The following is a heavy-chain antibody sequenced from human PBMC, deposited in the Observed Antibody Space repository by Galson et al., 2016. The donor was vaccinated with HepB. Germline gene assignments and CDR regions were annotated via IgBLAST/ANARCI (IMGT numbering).Heavy chain of an antibody. D-gene: IGHD1-26*01. CDR1: GASIIDQLW. J-gene: IGHJ4*02. V-gene: IGHV4-4*02. CDR2: IYHSGTT. Sequence: ETLSLTCAASGASIIDQLWWSWVRQTPGKGLEWIGDIYHSGTTAYNPSLASRPTMSVDTAKNQFSLKLTSVTSADTAVYYCVRRVGDWSYFGNYFFDFWGQGTLVTVSS. CDR3: VRRVGDWSYFGNYFFDF.